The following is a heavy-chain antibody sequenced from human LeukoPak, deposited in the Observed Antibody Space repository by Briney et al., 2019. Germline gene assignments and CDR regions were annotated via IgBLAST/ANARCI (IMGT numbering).Heavy chain of an antibody. Sequence: GESLNTSCKCSGYSFTNYWIGLGRQLPGKLLGWVGITYPGDSDTKYSPSFQGQVTISADKSISTAYVQWSSLKASDRAMYYGARQVEMATIGYWGEGTLVTVSA. D-gene: IGHD5-24*01. J-gene: IGHJ4*02. CDR3: ARQVEMATIGY. V-gene: IGHV5-51*01. CDR2: TYPGDSDT. CDR1: GYSFTNYW.